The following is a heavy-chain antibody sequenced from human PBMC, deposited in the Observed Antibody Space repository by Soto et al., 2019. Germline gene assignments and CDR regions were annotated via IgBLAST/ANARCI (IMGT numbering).Heavy chain of an antibody. CDR1: GGSFSGYY. Sequence: SETLSLTCAVYGGSFSGYYWSWVRQPAGKGLEWIGRIFSSGSTSFNPSLESRVAMSVDTSKNHFSLNLSSVTAADMAVYYCAREGSYSAYNFAHGIQLWSFDFWGQGALVTVSS. J-gene: IGHJ4*02. CDR3: AREGSYSAYNFAHGIQLWSFDF. V-gene: IGHV4-4*07. CDR2: IFSSGST. D-gene: IGHD5-12*01.